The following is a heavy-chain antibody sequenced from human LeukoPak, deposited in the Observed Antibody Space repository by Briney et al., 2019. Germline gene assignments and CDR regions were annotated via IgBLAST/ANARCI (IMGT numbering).Heavy chain of an antibody. CDR1: GYTFTSHG. CDR3: ARDWPTVIADY. J-gene: IGHJ4*02. CDR2: ISANNGDT. Sequence: ASVKVSCKTSGYTFTSHGISWVRQAPGQGLEWMGWISANNGDTKYAQRMQDRLTMTTDTSTSTAYMDLRSLSSDDTAIYYCARDWPTVIADYWGQGTLVTVSS. V-gene: IGHV1-18*01. D-gene: IGHD4-11*01.